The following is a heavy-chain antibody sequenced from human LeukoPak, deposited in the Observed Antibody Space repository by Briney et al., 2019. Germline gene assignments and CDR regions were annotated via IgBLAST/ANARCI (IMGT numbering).Heavy chain of an antibody. CDR2: ISGSGGST. J-gene: IGHJ4*02. CDR1: GFTFSSYD. V-gene: IGHV3-23*01. Sequence: GGSLRLSCAASGFTFSSYDMSWVRQAPGKGLEWVAAISGSGGSTYYADSVKGRLTISRDNSKNTPYLQMNSLRAEDTAVYYCAKEGLARGKRYYFDYWGQGTLVTVSS. CDR3: AKEGLARGKRYYFDY.